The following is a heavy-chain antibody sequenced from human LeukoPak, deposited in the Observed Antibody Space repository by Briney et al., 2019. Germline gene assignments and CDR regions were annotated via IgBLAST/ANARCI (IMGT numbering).Heavy chain of an antibody. J-gene: IGHJ4*02. CDR3: ARGYGSGSYYR. V-gene: IGHV4-39*01. D-gene: IGHD3-10*01. CDR2: IYYSGST. CDR1: GGSISSSSYY. Sequence: SEILSLTCTVSGGSISSSSYYWGWIRQPPGKGLEWIGSIYYSGSTYYNPSLKSRVTISVDTSKNQFSLKLSSVTAADTAVYYCARGYGSGSYYRWGQGTLVTVSS.